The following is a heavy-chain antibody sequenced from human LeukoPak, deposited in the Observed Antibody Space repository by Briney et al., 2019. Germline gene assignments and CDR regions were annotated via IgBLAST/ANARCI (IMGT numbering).Heavy chain of an antibody. CDR3: ARDYGDYYSAYFDY. Sequence: GGSLRLSCAASGFTFSSYSMNWVRQAPGKGLEWVSYISSSSSTIYYADSVKGRFTISRDNAKNSLYLQMNSLRAEDTAVYYCARDYGDYYSAYFDYWGQGTLVTVSS. CDR2: ISSSSSTI. CDR1: GFTFSSYS. V-gene: IGHV3-48*04. J-gene: IGHJ4*02. D-gene: IGHD4-17*01.